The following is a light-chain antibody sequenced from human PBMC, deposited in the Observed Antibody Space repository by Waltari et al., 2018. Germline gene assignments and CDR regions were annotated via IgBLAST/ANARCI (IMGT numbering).Light chain of an antibody. V-gene: IGLV6-57*02. CDR2: EDN. CDR3: QSYDSSNWV. J-gene: IGLJ3*02. CDR1: SGCIASNY. Sequence: HSVSESPGKTVTISCTGSSGCIASNYVQWYQQRPGSAPTTVIYEDNQRPSGVPDRFSGSIDSSSNSASLTISGLKTEDEADYYCQSYDSSNWVFGGGTKLTVL.